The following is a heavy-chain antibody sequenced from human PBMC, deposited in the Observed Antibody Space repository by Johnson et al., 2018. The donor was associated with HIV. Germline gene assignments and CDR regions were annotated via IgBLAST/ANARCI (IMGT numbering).Heavy chain of an antibody. V-gene: IGHV3-30-3*01. CDR3: ARPGGDYSAFDI. Sequence: QMQLVVSGGGLVQPGGSLRLSCAASGFTFSSYDMHWVRQAPGKGLEWVAVISYDGSNKYYADSVKGRFTISRDNSKNTLYLQMNSLRAEDTAVYYCARPGGDYSAFDIWGQGTMVTVSS. J-gene: IGHJ3*02. D-gene: IGHD4-17*01. CDR1: GFTFSSYD. CDR2: ISYDGSNK.